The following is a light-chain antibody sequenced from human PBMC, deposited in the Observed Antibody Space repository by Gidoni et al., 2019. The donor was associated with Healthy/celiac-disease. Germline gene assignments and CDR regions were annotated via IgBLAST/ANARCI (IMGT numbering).Light chain of an antibody. CDR1: QSVLYSSNNKNY. CDR3: QQYYSTPFT. CDR2: WAS. J-gene: IGKJ3*01. V-gene: IGKV4-1*01. Sequence: DIVVTQSPYSLAVSLGERATINCKSSQSVLYSSNNKNYLAWYQQKPGQPPKLLIYWASTRESGVPDRCSGSGSGTDFTLTISSRQAEDGAVYYCQQYYSTPFTFGPGTKVDIK.